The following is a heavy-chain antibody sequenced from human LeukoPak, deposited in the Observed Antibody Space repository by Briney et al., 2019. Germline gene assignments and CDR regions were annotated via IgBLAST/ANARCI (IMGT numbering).Heavy chain of an antibody. CDR3: ARRLLIGNYDFWSGYYNGGRGNWFDP. Sequence: SETLSLTCAVYGGSFSGYYWSWIRQPPGKGLEWIGEINHSGSTNYNPSLKSRVTISVDMSKNQFSLKLSSVTAADTAVYYCARRLLIGNYDFWSGYYNGGRGNWFDPWGQGTLVTVSS. V-gene: IGHV4-34*01. CDR2: INHSGST. CDR1: GGSFSGYY. D-gene: IGHD3-3*01. J-gene: IGHJ5*02.